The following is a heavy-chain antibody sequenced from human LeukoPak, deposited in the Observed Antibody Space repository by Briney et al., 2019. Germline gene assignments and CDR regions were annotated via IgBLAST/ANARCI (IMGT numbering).Heavy chain of an antibody. CDR1: EFTFSSHG. CDR2: ISYDGSNK. J-gene: IGHJ6*03. Sequence: TGGSLRLSCAASEFTFSSHGMHWVRQAPGKGLEWVAVISYDGSNKYYADSVKGRFTISRDNSKNTLYLQMNSLRAEYTAVYYFAKPQYYYYYYMDVGGKGPRFTVSS. V-gene: IGHV3-30*18. CDR3: AKPQYYYYYYMDV.